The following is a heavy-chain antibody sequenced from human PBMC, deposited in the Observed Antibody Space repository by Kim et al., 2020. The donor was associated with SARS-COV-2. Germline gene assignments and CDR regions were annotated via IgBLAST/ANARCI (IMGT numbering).Heavy chain of an antibody. CDR2: ISSSSSYI. CDR3: ASGPYGDYYYYGMDV. D-gene: IGHD4-17*01. J-gene: IGHJ6*02. V-gene: IGHV3-21*01. Sequence: GGSLRLSCAASGFTFSSYSMNWVRQAPGKGLEWVSSISSSSSYIYYADSVKGRFTISRDNAKNSLYLQMNSLRAEDTAVYYCASGPYGDYYYYGMDVWGQGTTVTVSS. CDR1: GFTFSSYS.